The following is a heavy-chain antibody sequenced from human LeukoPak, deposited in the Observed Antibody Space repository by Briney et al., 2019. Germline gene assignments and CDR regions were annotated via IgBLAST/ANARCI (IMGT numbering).Heavy chain of an antibody. CDR3: ARDRCAFKSSSCPASEDY. Sequence: GASVKVSCKASGYTFTSYAMNWVRQAPGQGLEWMGWINTNTGNPTYAQGFTGRFVFSLDTSVSTAYLQISSLKAEDTAVYYCARDRCAFKSSSCPASEDYWGQGTLVTVSS. D-gene: IGHD6-13*01. CDR2: INTNTGNP. J-gene: IGHJ4*02. CDR1: GYTFTSYA. V-gene: IGHV7-4-1*02.